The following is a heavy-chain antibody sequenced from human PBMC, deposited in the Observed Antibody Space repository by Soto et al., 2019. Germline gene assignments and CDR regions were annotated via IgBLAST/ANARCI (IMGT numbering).Heavy chain of an antibody. CDR3: AREVPDSVGYYLDY. CDR1: GGSISSGSYY. J-gene: IGHJ4*02. CDR2: SHYSGSP. V-gene: IGHV4-31*02. Sequence: SETLSLTRTVSGGSISSGSYYCNWIRQHPGKGLEWIGYSHYSGSPYYNPSLKSRVIISVDTSKNQFSLKLSSVTAADTAVYYCAREVPDSVGYYLDYWGQGTLVTVSS. D-gene: IGHD3-22*01.